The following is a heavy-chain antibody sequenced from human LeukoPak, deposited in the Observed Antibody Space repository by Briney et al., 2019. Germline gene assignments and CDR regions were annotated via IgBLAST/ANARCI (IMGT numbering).Heavy chain of an antibody. CDR1: GFTFSSYG. Sequence: GGSLRLSCAASGFTFSSYGMHWVRQAPGKGLEWVAFIRYDGSNKYYADSVKGRFTISRDNSKNTLYLQMNSLRIEDTAVYYCAKLPTGIAVARPFDIWGQGTMVTVSS. D-gene: IGHD6-19*01. V-gene: IGHV3-30*02. CDR2: IRYDGSNK. J-gene: IGHJ3*02. CDR3: AKLPTGIAVARPFDI.